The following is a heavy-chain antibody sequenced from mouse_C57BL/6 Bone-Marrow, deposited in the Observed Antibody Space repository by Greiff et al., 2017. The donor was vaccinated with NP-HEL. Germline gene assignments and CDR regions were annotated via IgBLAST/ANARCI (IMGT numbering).Heavy chain of an antibody. CDR2: IYPGDGDT. D-gene: IGHD2-4*01. CDR3: ARDDYDGLAY. CDR1: GYAFSSSW. Sequence: QVQLQQSGPELVKPGASVKISCKASGYAFSSSWMNWVKQRPGKGLEWIGRIYPGDGDTNYNGKFKGKATLTADKSSRTAYMQLSSLTSEDSAVYFCARDDYDGLAYWGQGTLVTVSA. J-gene: IGHJ3*01. V-gene: IGHV1-82*01.